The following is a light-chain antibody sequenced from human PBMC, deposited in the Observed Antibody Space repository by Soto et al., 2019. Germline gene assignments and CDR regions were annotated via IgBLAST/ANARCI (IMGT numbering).Light chain of an antibody. J-gene: IGLJ2*01. CDR1: SSDVGGYNY. CDR2: DVS. Sequence: QSVLTQPASVSGSPGQSITISCTGTSSDVGGYNYVSWYQQHPGKAPKLLIYDVSTRPSGVSNRCSGSKSGNTASLTISGLQAEDEADYYCSSYTSSSTLWVFGGGTKLTVL. V-gene: IGLV2-14*01. CDR3: SSYTSSSTLWV.